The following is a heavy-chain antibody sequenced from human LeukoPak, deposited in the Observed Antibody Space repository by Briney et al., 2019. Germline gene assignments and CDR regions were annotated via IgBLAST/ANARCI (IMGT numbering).Heavy chain of an antibody. CDR1: GFTVSSNS. CDR2: IYNSSRI. J-gene: IGHJ6*03. Sequence: GGSLRLSCTVSGFTVSSNSMSWVRQAPGKGLEWVSFIYNSSRIHYSDSVKGRFIISRDNSKNTLYLQMNSLGVEDTAVYYCAKVEQRLGVQSYYMDVWGKGTTVTVSS. CDR3: AKVEQRLGVQSYYMDV. D-gene: IGHD6-25*01. V-gene: IGHV3-53*05.